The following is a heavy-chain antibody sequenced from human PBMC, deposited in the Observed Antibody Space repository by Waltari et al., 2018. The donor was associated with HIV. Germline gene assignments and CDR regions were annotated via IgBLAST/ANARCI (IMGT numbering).Heavy chain of an antibody. Sequence: QVQLVQSGAEVKKPGASVKVSCKASGYTFTSYDINWVRQATGQGLEWMGWMNPNSGNTGYAQKFQGRVTMTRNTSISTAYMELSSLRSEDTAVYYCAMGVVPAAMGYYYYGMDVWGQGTTVTVSS. CDR1: GYTFTSYD. CDR3: AMGVVPAAMGYYYYGMDV. J-gene: IGHJ6*02. V-gene: IGHV1-8*01. CDR2: MNPNSGNT. D-gene: IGHD2-2*01.